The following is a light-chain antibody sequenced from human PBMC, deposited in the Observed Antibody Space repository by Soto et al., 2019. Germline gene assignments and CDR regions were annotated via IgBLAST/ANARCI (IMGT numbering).Light chain of an antibody. V-gene: IGKV3-11*01. Sequence: EIVLTQSPATLSLSPGERATLSCRASQSVSTYLAWYQQRPGQAPRLLIYGASNRATGTPVRFSGSGSWSGTDFTLTISSLEAEDFARYYCQQRIDWPMTFGQGTRLEIK. J-gene: IGKJ5*01. CDR2: GAS. CDR3: QQRIDWPMT. CDR1: QSVSTY.